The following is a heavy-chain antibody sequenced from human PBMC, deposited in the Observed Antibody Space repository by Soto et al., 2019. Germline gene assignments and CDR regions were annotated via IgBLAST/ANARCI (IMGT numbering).Heavy chain of an antibody. CDR2: IIPIFGTA. J-gene: IGHJ6*02. V-gene: IGHV1-69*13. CDR3: ASYVFWSGYSGTQGKSYYGMEV. Sequence: GASVKVSCKASGGTFSSYAISWVRLAPGQGLEWMGGIIPIFGTANYAQKFQGRVTITADESTSTAYMELSSLRSEDTAVYYCASYVFWSGYSGTQGKSYYGMEVWGQGNTVT. D-gene: IGHD3-3*01. CDR1: GGTFSSYA.